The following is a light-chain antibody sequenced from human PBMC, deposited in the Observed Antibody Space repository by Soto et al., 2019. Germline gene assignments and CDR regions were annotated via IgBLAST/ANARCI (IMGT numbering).Light chain of an antibody. CDR1: QSISSY. J-gene: IGKJ1*01. V-gene: IGKV1-39*01. CDR2: AAS. Sequence: DIQMTQSPSSLSSSVGDRVTITCRASQSISSYLNWYQQKPGKAPKLLIYAASSLPSGVPSRFSGSGSGTDFTLTISSLQPEDFATYYCQQSYSTRGTFGQGTKVEIK. CDR3: QQSYSTRGT.